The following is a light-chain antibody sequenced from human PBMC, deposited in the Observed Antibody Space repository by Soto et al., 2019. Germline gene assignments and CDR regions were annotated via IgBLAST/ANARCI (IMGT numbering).Light chain of an antibody. CDR2: DAS. V-gene: IGKV1-5*01. J-gene: IGKJ1*01. CDR3: QRYENYWT. Sequence: DIQMTQSPPTLSASVGDRVTITCRASQPISSWLAWYHQKPGKAPKLLIYDASNLESGVPSRFSGSGSGTKFTLTISSPEPYDFGIYYCQRYENYWTFGQGTKVEIK. CDR1: QPISSW.